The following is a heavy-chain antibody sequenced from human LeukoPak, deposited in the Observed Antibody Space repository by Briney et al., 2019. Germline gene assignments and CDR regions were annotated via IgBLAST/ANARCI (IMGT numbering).Heavy chain of an antibody. CDR2: INHSGST. V-gene: IGHV4-34*01. CDR1: GGSFSGYY. J-gene: IGHJ6*03. CDR3: ARTSMVRGVLYYYYMDV. D-gene: IGHD3-10*01. Sequence: PSETLSLTCAVYGGSFSGYYWRWLRQPPGKGREWIGEINHSGSTNYNPSLKSRVTISVDTSKNQFSLKLSSVTAADTAVYYCARTSMVRGVLYYYYMDVWGKGTTVTVSS.